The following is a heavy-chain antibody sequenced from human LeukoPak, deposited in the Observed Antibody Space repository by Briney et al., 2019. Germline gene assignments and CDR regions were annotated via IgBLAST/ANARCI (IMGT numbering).Heavy chain of an antibody. J-gene: IGHJ6*03. D-gene: IGHD1-26*01. CDR3: TRSDGDPNYYQNYMDV. V-gene: IGHV1-18*01. CDR1: GYTFTAYG. Sequence: ASVKVSCKASGYTFTAYGISWVRQAPGQGLEWLGWISGYNDNTFYTQKVQGRVTMTKDTSTSTAYLELRSLRSDDTAVYYCTRSDGDPNYYQNYMDVWGKGTTVTVPS. CDR2: ISGYNDNT.